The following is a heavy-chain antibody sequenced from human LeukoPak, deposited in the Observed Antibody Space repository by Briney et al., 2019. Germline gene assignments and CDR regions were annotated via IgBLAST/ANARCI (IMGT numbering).Heavy chain of an antibody. CDR3: ARGYCSGGSCYLPIFDY. J-gene: IGHJ4*02. CDR1: SGSISSYY. Sequence: PSETLSLTCTVSSGSISSYYWSWIRQPPGKGLEWIGYIYYSGSTNYNPSLKSRVTISVDTSKNQFSLKLSSVTAADTAVYYCARGYCSGGSCYLPIFDYWGQGTLVTVSS. D-gene: IGHD2-15*01. V-gene: IGHV4-59*01. CDR2: IYYSGST.